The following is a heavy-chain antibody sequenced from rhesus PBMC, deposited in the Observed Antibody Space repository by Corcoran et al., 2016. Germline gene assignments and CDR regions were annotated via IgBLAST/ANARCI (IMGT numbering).Heavy chain of an antibody. CDR3: ARGSLRRFD. CDR1: GYSLSSGYY. V-gene: IGHV4-99*02. Sequence: QVQLQESGPGLVKPSETLSLTCAVSGYSLSSGYYWGWIRQPPGKGLEYIGYISGSSGSTYYNHSLKSRVTISKDTSKNQFSLKLSSVTAADTAVYYCARGSLRRFDWGQGVLVTVSS. CDR2: ISGSSGST. D-gene: IGHD3-40*01. J-gene: IGHJ4*01.